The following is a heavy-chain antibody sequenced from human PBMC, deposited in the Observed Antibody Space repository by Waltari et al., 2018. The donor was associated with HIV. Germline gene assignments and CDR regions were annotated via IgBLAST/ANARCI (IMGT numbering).Heavy chain of an antibody. CDR1: GFNFRDYT. V-gene: IGHV3-49*01. J-gene: IGHJ4*02. CDR2: IQSKTHTLTT. CDR3: ARVDGRSWTDPHIGYYFDI. D-gene: IGHD1-26*01. Sequence: EVQLVESGGGFVQPGRSLRLSCFSSGFNFRDYTMSWLRQVPGKGLEWVGFIQSKTHTLTTKYIAPVNDRFTISRDDSRGVAYLQVDSLKVEDTAIYYCARVDGRSWTDPHIGYYFDIWGQGTLVTVSS.